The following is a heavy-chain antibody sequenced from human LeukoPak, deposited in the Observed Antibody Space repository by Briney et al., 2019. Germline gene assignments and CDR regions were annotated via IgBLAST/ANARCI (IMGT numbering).Heavy chain of an antibody. D-gene: IGHD3-22*01. Sequence: GASVKVSCKASGYTFTSYDINWVRQATGQGLEWMGWMNPSSGNTGYAQKFQGRVTMTRNTSISTAYMELSSLRSEDTAVYYCARLGYYDSSGYYYYFDYWGQGTLVTVSS. J-gene: IGHJ4*02. CDR1: GYTFTSYD. CDR3: ARLGYYDSSGYYYYFDY. CDR2: MNPSSGNT. V-gene: IGHV1-8*01.